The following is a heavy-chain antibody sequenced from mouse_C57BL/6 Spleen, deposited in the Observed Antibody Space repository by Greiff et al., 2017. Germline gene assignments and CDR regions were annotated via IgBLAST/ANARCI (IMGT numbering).Heavy chain of an antibody. V-gene: IGHV1-64*01. Sequence: VQLQQPGAELVKPGASVKLSCKASGYTFTSYWMHWVKQRPGQGLEWIGMIHPNSGSTNYNEKFKSKATLTVDKSSSTAYMQLSSLTSEDAAVYYCARDYDDPVFYYWGQGTTLTVSS. CDR1: GYTFTSYW. J-gene: IGHJ2*01. CDR3: ARDYDDPVFYY. D-gene: IGHD2-4*01. CDR2: IHPNSGST.